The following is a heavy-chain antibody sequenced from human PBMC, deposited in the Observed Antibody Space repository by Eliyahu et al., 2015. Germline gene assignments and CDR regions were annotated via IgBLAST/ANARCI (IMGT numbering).Heavy chain of an antibody. D-gene: IGHD6-19*01. CDR3: AESDGWSKGIHHYYYGLDV. Sequence: QVQLHQWGVGLLKPSETLSLTXXVHGGSFXGYXXSWIRQPPGGGLEWIGEINEGGDTKYSPPLQSRVTISIDTSNNHLSLKVASVTAADTAVYYCAESDGWSKGIHHYYYGLDVWGQGTTVTV. CDR2: INEGGDT. J-gene: IGHJ6*02. CDR1: GGSFXGYX. V-gene: IGHV4-34*01.